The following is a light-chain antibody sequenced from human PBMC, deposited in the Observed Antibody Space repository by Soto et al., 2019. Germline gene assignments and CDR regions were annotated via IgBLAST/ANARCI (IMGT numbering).Light chain of an antibody. J-gene: IGLJ1*01. V-gene: IGLV2-14*01. CDR1: GSDVGGYNY. Sequence: VLTQPASVSGSPGQSITISCTGTGSDVGGYNYVSWYQQHPGKAPKLMIYEVSNRPSGVSNRFSGSKSGNTASLTISGLQAEDEADYYCSSYTSSSRYVFGTGTKVTVL. CDR3: SSYTSSSRYV. CDR2: EVS.